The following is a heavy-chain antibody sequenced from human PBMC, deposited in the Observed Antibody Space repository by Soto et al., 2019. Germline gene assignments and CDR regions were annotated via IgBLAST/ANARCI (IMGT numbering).Heavy chain of an antibody. CDR1: GFTFDDYA. Sequence: DVQLVESGGGLVQPGRSLRLSCAASGFTFDDYAMHWVRQAPGKGLEWVSGISWNSGSIGYADSVKGRFTISRDNAKNSLYLQMNSLRAEDTALYYCAIGYSSGWYLYWGQGTLVTVSS. CDR3: AIGYSSGWYLY. J-gene: IGHJ4*02. V-gene: IGHV3-9*01. CDR2: ISWNSGSI. D-gene: IGHD6-19*01.